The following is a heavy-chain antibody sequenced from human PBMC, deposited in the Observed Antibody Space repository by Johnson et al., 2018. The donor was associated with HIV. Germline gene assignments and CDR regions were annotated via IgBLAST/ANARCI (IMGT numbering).Heavy chain of an antibody. CDR2: IYSGGNT. V-gene: IGHV3-66*01. CDR1: GFSFSEYA. Sequence: VQLVESGGGLVQPGGSLRLSCAASGFSFSEYAMSWVCQAPGKGLEWVSVIYSGGNTYYADSVKGRFTISRDNSKNTLYLQMNSLRAEDTAVYYCARDGESQQLPLGDALDIWGQGTMVTVSS. CDR3: ARDGESQQLPLGDALDI. J-gene: IGHJ3*02. D-gene: IGHD6-13*01.